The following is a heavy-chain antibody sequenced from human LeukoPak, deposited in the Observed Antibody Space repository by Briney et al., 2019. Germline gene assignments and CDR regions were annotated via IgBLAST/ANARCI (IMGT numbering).Heavy chain of an antibody. CDR1: GGSISSSSYY. V-gene: IGHV4-39*07. CDR2: IYYSGST. D-gene: IGHD2-15*01. J-gene: IGHJ6*03. CDR3: ARESDSCSGVTCYYYYYYMDV. Sequence: SETLSLTCTVSGGSISSSSYYWGWIRQSPGKGLEWIGSIYYSGSTYYNPSLKSRATISVDTSKNQFSLKLSSLTAADTAVYYCARESDSCSGVTCYYYYYYMDVWGKGTTVTVSS.